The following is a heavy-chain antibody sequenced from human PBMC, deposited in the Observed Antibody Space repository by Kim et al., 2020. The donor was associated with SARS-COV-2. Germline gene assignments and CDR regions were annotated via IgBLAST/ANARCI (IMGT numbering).Heavy chain of an antibody. Sequence: LSLTCAASGFTFTTYWMTWVRQAPGKGLEWVGNINEHGSHIYYGDSVRGRFTISRDNAKNSLYLQMNSLRAEDSAVYFCARSTNGRLCDDWGQGTLATVSS. J-gene: IGHJ4*02. V-gene: IGHV3-7*01. D-gene: IGHD2-2*01. CDR1: GFTFTTYW. CDR3: ARSTNGRLCDD. CDR2: INEHGSHI.